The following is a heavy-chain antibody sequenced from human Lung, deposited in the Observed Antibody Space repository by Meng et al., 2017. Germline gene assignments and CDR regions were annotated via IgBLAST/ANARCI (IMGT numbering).Heavy chain of an antibody. CDR3: ARAEEEYCSGGSCPNFDF. D-gene: IGHD2-15*01. J-gene: IGHJ4*02. Sequence: QVQLVQSGGEVKKPGASVKVSCKASGYIFTRYGITWVRQAPGQGLEWMGWISGYNGNTNYAQKLQGRVTMTTDTSTSTAYMELRSLRSDDTAVYYCARAEEEYCSGGSCPNFDFWSQGTLVTVSS. V-gene: IGHV1-18*01. CDR2: ISGYNGNT. CDR1: GYIFTRYG.